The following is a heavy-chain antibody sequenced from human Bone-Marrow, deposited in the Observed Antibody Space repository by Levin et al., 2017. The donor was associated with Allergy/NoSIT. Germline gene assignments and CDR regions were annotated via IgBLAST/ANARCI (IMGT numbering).Heavy chain of an antibody. V-gene: IGHV3-74*01. J-gene: IGHJ6*02. Sequence: GGSLRLSCAASGFTFSSYWMHWVRQAPGKGLVWVSRINSDGSSTSYADSVKGRFTISRDNAKNTLYLQMNSLRAEDTAVYYCARVFSYDFWSGYGGMDVWGQGTTVTVSS. CDR3: ARVFSYDFWSGYGGMDV. CDR1: GFTFSSYW. CDR2: INSDGSST. D-gene: IGHD3-3*01.